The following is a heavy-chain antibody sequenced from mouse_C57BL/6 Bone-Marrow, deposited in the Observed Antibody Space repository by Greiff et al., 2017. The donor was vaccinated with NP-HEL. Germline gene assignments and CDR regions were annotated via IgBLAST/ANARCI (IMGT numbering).Heavy chain of an antibody. CDR1: GYTFTSYL. Sequence: QVQLKQPGAELVKPGASVKLSCKASGYTFTSYLMHWVQQRPGRGLEWIGWIDPNSGGTKYNEKFKSKATLTVDKPSSTAYMQLNSLTSEDSAVYYCARYYYGSSSFDYWGQGTTLTVSS. V-gene: IGHV1-72*01. CDR2: IDPNSGGT. CDR3: ARYYYGSSSFDY. D-gene: IGHD1-1*01. J-gene: IGHJ2*01.